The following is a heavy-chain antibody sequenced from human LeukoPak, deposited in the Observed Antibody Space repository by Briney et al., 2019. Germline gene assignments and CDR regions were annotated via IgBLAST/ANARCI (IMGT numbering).Heavy chain of an antibody. CDR3: AISDIVVVPAAGDAFDI. D-gene: IGHD2-2*01. J-gene: IGHJ3*02. CDR2: IYPGDSDT. V-gene: IGHV5-51*01. CDR1: GYSFTSYW. Sequence: GESLEISCKGSGYSFTSYWIGWVRQLPGKGLEWRGIIYPGDSDTRYSPSFQGQVTISADKSISTAYLQWSSLKASDTAMYYCAISDIVVVPAAGDAFDIWGQGTMVTVSS.